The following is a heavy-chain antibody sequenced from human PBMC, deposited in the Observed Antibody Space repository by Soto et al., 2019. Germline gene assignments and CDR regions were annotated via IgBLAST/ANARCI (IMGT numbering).Heavy chain of an antibody. CDR3: ARGSRVRYYYYMDV. J-gene: IGHJ6*03. Sequence: GGSLRLSCAASGFTFSDHYMDWVRQAPGKGLEWVGRTRNKANSYTTEYAASVKGRFTISRDDSKNSLYLQMNSLKTEDTAVYYCARGSRVRYYYYMDVWGKGTTVTVSS. V-gene: IGHV3-72*01. CDR1: GFTFSDHY. CDR2: TRNKANSYTT. D-gene: IGHD1-1*01.